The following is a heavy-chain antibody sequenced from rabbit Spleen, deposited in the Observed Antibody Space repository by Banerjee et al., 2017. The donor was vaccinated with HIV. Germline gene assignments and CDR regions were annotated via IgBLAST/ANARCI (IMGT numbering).Heavy chain of an antibody. CDR2: IDPVFGST. Sequence: QLKESGGGLVQPGGSLKLSCKASGFDFNGYYMSWVRQAPGKGLEWIGYIDPVFGSTYYASWVNGRFTISSDNAQNTLYLQLKSLTAADTATYFCARGPPYAGYTSYGYVYFNLWGQGTLVTVS. D-gene: IGHD6-1*01. J-gene: IGHJ4*01. CDR1: GFDFNGYY. V-gene: IGHV1S7*01. CDR3: ARGPPYAGYTSYGYVYFNL.